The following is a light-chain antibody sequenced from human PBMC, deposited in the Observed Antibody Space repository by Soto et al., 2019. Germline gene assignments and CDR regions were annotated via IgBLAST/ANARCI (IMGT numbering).Light chain of an antibody. CDR1: QSVRSN. Sequence: EIVMTQSPATLSVSPGERATLSCRASQSVRSNLAWYQQKPGQAPRLLIYGASTRATGIPARFSGSGSGTEFTLTISSLQPDDFATYYCQQFRTFGQGTKVDIK. J-gene: IGKJ1*01. CDR2: GAS. CDR3: QQFRT. V-gene: IGKV3-15*01.